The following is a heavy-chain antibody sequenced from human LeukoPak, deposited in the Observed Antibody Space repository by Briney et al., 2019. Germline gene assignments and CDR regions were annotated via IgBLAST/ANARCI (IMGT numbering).Heavy chain of an antibody. CDR3: ARDIRKYTAMAPYNWFDP. Sequence: VASVKVSCKASGFTFTSSAVQWVRQARGQRLEWIGWIVVGSGNTNYAQKFQERVTITRDMSTSTAYMELSSLRSEDTAVYYCARDIRKYTAMAPYNWFDPWGQGTLVTVSS. CDR2: IVVGSGNT. D-gene: IGHD5-18*01. V-gene: IGHV1-58*01. CDR1: GFTFTSSA. J-gene: IGHJ5*02.